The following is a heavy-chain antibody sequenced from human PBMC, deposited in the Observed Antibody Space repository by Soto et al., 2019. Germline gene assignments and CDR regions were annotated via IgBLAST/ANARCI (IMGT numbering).Heavy chain of an antibody. Sequence: PSETLSLTCTVSGGSISSSSYYWGWIRQPPGKGLEWIGYIYYSGSTNYNPSLKSQVTISVDTSKNQFSLKLNSMTAADTAVYYCARHNYGSGSTYFDYWGQGTLVTVSS. CDR1: GGSISSSSYY. V-gene: IGHV4-61*05. CDR3: ARHNYGSGSTYFDY. J-gene: IGHJ4*02. D-gene: IGHD3-10*01. CDR2: IYYSGST.